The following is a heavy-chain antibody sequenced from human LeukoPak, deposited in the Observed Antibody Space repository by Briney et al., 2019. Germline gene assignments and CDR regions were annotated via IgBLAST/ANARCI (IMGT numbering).Heavy chain of an antibody. CDR3: ARSQWLTPLDY. D-gene: IGHD6-19*01. CDR1: GGAIRTTGHF. J-gene: IGHJ4*02. Sequence: SETLSLTCAVSGGAIRTTGHFWGWIRQPPGKGLEWIGSIRYSGTTYCNPALKSRVSISVDTPKNQFSLKMNSVTAADTALYYCARSQWLTPLDYWGPGTLVTVSA. V-gene: IGHV4-39*01. CDR2: IRYSGTT.